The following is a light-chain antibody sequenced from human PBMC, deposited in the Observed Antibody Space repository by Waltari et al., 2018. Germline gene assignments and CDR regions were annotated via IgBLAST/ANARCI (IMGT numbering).Light chain of an antibody. CDR3: QQYYSYPYT. CDR2: AAS. J-gene: IGKJ2*01. Sequence: IRITQSPSSLSASTGDRVTITCRASQGISSYLAWYQQKPGKAPKLLIYAASTLQSGVPSRFSGSGSGTDFTLTISCLQSEDFATYYCQQYYSYPYTFGQGTKLEIK. V-gene: IGKV1-8*01. CDR1: QGISSY.